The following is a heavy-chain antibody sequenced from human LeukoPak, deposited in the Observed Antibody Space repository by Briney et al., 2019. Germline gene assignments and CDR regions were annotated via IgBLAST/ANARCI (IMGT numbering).Heavy chain of an antibody. CDR3: ARDIYCGGDCSYFDY. CDR1: GYTFTGYY. J-gene: IGHJ4*02. D-gene: IGHD2-21*02. Sequence: GASVKVSCKASGYTFTGYYMHWVRQAPGQGLEWMGWINPNSGGTNYAQKFQGRVTMTGDTSISTAYMELSRLRSDDTAVYYCARDIYCGGDCSYFDYWGQGTLVTVSS. V-gene: IGHV1-2*02. CDR2: INPNSGGT.